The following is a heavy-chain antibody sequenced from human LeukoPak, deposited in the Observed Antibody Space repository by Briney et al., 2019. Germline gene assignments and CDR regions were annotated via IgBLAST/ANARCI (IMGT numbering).Heavy chain of an antibody. CDR1: GYTFTGYY. V-gene: IGHV1-2*02. D-gene: IGHD2/OR15-2a*01. J-gene: IGHJ5*01. CDR3: SRDVRNNCFDS. Sequence: ASVNVSCKASGYTFTGYYMHWVRQAPGQGLEWMGCINPNSGGTNYAQKFQGRVTMTRDTSISTAYMELSRLRSDDTAVYYCSRDVRNNCFDSWGQGTLVTVSS. CDR2: INPNSGGT.